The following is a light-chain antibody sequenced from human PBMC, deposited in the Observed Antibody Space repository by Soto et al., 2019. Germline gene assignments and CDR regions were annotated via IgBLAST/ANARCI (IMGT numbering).Light chain of an antibody. CDR2: GAS. Sequence: DLQMTQSPSTLSASVGDRATITCRADQNISMFLTWYHQKSVKAPKVLIYGASSLESGVPSRFSGSGSGTAFSRTIGSLQPDEFAVYYGQQYNSYPITFGQGTQL. CDR3: QQYNSYPIT. J-gene: IGKJ5*01. V-gene: IGKV1-5*01. CDR1: QNISMF.